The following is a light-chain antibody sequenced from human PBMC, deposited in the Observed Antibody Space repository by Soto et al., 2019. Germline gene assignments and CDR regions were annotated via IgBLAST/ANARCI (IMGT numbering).Light chain of an antibody. CDR3: LQYGSSPLT. V-gene: IGKV3-20*01. Sequence: EIVLTQSPGTLSLSPGERATLSCGASQSVNSNSLAWYQQKPGQAPRLLFYAASNRATGVPARFSGSGSGTELTLTISRLEPEDFAVYHCLQYGSSPLTFGGGTKVEIK. CDR1: QSVNSNS. J-gene: IGKJ4*01. CDR2: AAS.